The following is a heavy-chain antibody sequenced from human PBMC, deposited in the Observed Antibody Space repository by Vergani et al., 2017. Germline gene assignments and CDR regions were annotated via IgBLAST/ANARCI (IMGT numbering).Heavy chain of an antibody. V-gene: IGHV4-61*02. J-gene: IGHJ4*02. CDR1: GESIRSGSHY. Sequence: QVKLQESGPGLLKPSQTLSLTCTVSGESIRSGSHYWSWIRQPAGKGPEWIGHIHTGGSTDLNPSFKSRVSRSVDTSKSQFSLKLNSVTVADTAVYYCARSRPYCTSGSCPAIWGQGTLVTVSP. CDR2: IHTGGST. CDR3: ARSRPYCTSGSCPAI. D-gene: IGHD2-15*01.